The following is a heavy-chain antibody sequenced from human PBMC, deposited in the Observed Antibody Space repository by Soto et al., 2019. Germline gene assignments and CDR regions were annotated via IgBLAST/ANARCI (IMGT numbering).Heavy chain of an antibody. J-gene: IGHJ6*02. D-gene: IGHD7-27*01. Sequence: GGSLRLSCAASGFTFSSYSMNWVRQAPGKGLEWVSSISSSSYIYYADSVKGRFTISRDNAKNSLYLQMNSLRAEDTAVYYCARVFGWGGGYYYGMDVWGQGTTVTVSS. CDR2: ISSSSYI. CDR1: GFTFSSYS. CDR3: ARVFGWGGGYYYGMDV. V-gene: IGHV3-21*01.